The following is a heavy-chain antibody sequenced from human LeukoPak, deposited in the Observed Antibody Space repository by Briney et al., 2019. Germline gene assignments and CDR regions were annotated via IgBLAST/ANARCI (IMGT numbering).Heavy chain of an antibody. CDR3: AKDGEEGDTSYYFDY. D-gene: IGHD3-16*01. V-gene: IGHV3-66*02. J-gene: IGHJ4*02. CDR2: IYSGGST. CDR1: GFTFRKYW. Sequence: GGSLRLSCAASGFTFRKYWLHWVRQAPGKGLVWVSVIYSGGSTYYADSVKGRFTISRDNAENSLYLQMNSLRAEDTAVYYCAKDGEEGDTSYYFDYWGQGTLVTVSS.